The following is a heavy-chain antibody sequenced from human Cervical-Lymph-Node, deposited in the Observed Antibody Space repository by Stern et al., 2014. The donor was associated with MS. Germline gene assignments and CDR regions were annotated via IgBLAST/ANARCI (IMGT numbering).Heavy chain of an antibody. CDR1: GFSLSSSGVG. CDR3: SYILNGVDV. V-gene: IGHV2-5*02. Sequence: QVTLKESGPTLVKPTQTLTLTCTFSGFSLSSSGVGLGWVRQPTGKAPEWLALVYWDDDKRYSPSLKSRLTITKDTSKNQVVLTMTDMDPVDTGTYYCSYILNGVDVWGQGTTVTVSS. J-gene: IGHJ6*02. CDR2: VYWDDDK.